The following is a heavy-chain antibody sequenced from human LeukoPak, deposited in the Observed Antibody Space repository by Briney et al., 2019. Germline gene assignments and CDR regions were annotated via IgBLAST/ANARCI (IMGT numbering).Heavy chain of an antibody. CDR1: GGSISSSNW. Sequence: SETLSLTCAVSGGSISSSNWWSWVRQPPGKGLEWIGEIYHSGSTNYNPSLKSRVTISVDKSKNQFSLKLSSVTAADTAVYYCASLPGAGYCSSTSCHQAVYYYYGMHVWGQGTTVTVSS. V-gene: IGHV4-4*02. CDR2: IYHSGST. J-gene: IGHJ6*02. CDR3: ASLPGAGYCSSTSCHQAVYYYYGMHV. D-gene: IGHD2-2*01.